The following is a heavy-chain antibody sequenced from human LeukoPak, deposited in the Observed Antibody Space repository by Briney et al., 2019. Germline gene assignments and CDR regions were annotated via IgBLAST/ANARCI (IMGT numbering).Heavy chain of an antibody. J-gene: IGHJ4*02. D-gene: IGHD6-19*01. CDR1: GYTFTSYD. V-gene: IGHV1-8*03. CDR3: ARVRRLAVAGTGFDY. CDR2: MNPNSGNT. Sequence: GASVKVSCKASGYTFTSYDINWVRQATGQGLEWMGWMNPNSGNTGYAQKFQGRVTITRNTSISTAYMELSRLRSDDTAVYYCARVRRLAVAGTGFDYWGQGTLVTVSS.